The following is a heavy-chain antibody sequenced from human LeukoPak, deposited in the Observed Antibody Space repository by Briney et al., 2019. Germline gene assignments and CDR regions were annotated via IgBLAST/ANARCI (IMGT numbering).Heavy chain of an antibody. CDR1: GYTFTNYG. D-gene: IGHD1-1*01. CDR3: ARSRYNWNPRPDQAFDI. V-gene: IGHV1-18*01. J-gene: IGHJ3*02. CDR2: ISAYNGNT. Sequence: GASVKVSCKASGYTFTNYGISWVRQAPGQGLEWMGWISAYNGNTNYVQKLQGRVTMTTDTSTSTAYMELRSLRSDDTAVYYCARSRYNWNPRPDQAFDIWGQGTMVIVSS.